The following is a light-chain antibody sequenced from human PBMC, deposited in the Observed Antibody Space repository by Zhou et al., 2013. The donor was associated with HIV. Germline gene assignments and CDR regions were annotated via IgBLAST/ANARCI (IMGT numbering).Light chain of an antibody. CDR2: AAS. Sequence: QVTQSPSSVSAIIGDRITITCRASQDVDTSLAWYQQKSGKAPKLLIYAASRLQGGVPSRFSGSGSGTDFTLTISNLQPEDIATYYCQQYKIYPLTFGGGTKVEIK. J-gene: IGKJ4*01. V-gene: IGKV1D-16*01. CDR3: QQYKIYPLT. CDR1: QDVDTS.